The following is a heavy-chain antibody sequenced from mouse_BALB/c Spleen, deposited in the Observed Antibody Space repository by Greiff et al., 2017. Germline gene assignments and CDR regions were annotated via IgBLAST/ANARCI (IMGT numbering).Heavy chain of an antibody. D-gene: IGHD1-1*02. Sequence: VKLQESGAELMKPGASVKISCKATGYTFSSYWIEWVKQRPGHGLEWIGEILPGSGSTNYNEKFKGKATFTADTSSNTAYMQLSSLTSEDSAVYYCARGGYGGAYWGQGTLVTVSA. J-gene: IGHJ3*01. CDR2: ILPGSGST. V-gene: IGHV1-9*01. CDR1: GYTFSSYW. CDR3: ARGGYGGAY.